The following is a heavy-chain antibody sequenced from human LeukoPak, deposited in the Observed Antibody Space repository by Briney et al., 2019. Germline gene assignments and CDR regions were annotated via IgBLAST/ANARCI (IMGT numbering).Heavy chain of an antibody. Sequence: PGGALRLLCSASGFTFRSVSINWVRHAPRQGLEGVSWNIDRSNYTNYTNSVKGRFSISRDDAKDSLYLEMNSLRAEDLAVDDCVRLSRNSNRSGSNYYYDYWGQGTLVTVSS. J-gene: IGHJ4*02. D-gene: IGHD3-22*01. CDR1: GFTFRSVS. V-gene: IGHV3-21*04. CDR2: NIDRSNYT. CDR3: VRLSRNSNRSGSNYYYDY.